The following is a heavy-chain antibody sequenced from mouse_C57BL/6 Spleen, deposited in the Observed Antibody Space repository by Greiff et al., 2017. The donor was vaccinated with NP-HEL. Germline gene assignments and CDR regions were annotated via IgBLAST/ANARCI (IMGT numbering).Heavy chain of an antibody. J-gene: IGHJ1*03. D-gene: IGHD1-1*01. Sequence: VKLMESGPELVKPGASVKISCKASGYAFSSSWMNWVKQRPGKGLEWIGRIYPGDGDTNYNGKFKGKATLTADKSSSTAYMQLSSLTSEDSAVYFCARERNYGSSYGYFDVWGTGTTVTVSS. CDR3: ARERNYGSSYGYFDV. CDR1: GYAFSSSW. CDR2: IYPGDGDT. V-gene: IGHV1-82*01.